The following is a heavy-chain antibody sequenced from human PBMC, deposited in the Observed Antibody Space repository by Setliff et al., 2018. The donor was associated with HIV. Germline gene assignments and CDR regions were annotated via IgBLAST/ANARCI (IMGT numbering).Heavy chain of an antibody. D-gene: IGHD3-3*01. J-gene: IGHJ3*02. Sequence: PGGSPRLSCVASGFTFSAYTMNWVRQAPGKGLEWVASLSAESTFIYYADSMKGRFTISRDNARNSLYLQMNSLRAEDTAMYYCTRDLDLTGGEAFDIWGQGTMVTVSS. CDR3: TRDLDLTGGEAFDI. CDR2: LSAESTFI. V-gene: IGHV3-21*01. CDR1: GFTFSAYT.